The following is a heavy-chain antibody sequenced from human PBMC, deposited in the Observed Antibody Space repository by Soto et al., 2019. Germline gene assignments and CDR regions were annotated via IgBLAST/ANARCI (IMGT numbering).Heavy chain of an antibody. D-gene: IGHD3-22*01. Sequence: GSPRPSCSAPGFTFRSYSFHLGRQGPGQGVEWVAVISYDGSNKYYADSVKGRFTISRDNSKNTLYLQMNSLRAEDTAVYYCARENTMIVVVITGYFDYWGQGTLVTVSS. J-gene: IGHJ4*02. V-gene: IGHV3-30-3*01. CDR1: GFTFRSYS. CDR2: ISYDGSNK. CDR3: ARENTMIVVVITGYFDY.